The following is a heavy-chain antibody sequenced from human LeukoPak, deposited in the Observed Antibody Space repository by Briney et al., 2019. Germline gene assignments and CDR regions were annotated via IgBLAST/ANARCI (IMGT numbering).Heavy chain of an antibody. J-gene: IGHJ3*02. V-gene: IGHV1-2*02. CDR3: ARDCAEDYYDSSGYYQSDAFDI. Sequence: ASVKVSCKASGYTFTGYYMHWVRQAPGQGLEWMGWINPNSGGTNYAQKFQGRVTMTRDTSISTAYMELSRLRSDDTAVYYCARDCAEDYYDSSGYYQSDAFDIWGQGTMVTVSS. CDR1: GYTFTGYY. D-gene: IGHD3-22*01. CDR2: INPNSGGT.